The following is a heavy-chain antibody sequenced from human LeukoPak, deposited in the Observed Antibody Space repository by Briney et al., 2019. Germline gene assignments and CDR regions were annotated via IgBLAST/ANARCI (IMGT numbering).Heavy chain of an antibody. V-gene: IGHV3-7*01. J-gene: IGHJ4*02. CDR2: IKQDGSGK. D-gene: IGHD6-13*01. CDR3: AREIAAAGTTIFSPNFDY. Sequence: GGSLRLSCAASGFTFSSYWMSWVRQAPGKGLEWVANIKQDGSGKYYVDSVKGRFTISRDNAKNSLYLQMNSLRAEDTAVYYCAREIAAAGTTIFSPNFDYWGQGTLVTVSS. CDR1: GFTFSSYW.